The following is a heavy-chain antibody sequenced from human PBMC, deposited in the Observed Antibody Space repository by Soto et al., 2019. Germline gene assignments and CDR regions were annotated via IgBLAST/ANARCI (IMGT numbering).Heavy chain of an antibody. CDR1: GYTFTSYD. D-gene: IGHD5-12*01. J-gene: IGHJ5*02. CDR3: ARGWLHHQLDP. CDR2: MNPNSGNT. V-gene: IGHV1-8*01. Sequence: QVQLVQSGAEVKKPGASVKVSCKASGYTFTSYDINWVRQATGQGLEWMGWMNPNSGNTGYAQKFQGWVKMSSSSSISTAYMALSSLRSEDTAVYYCARGWLHHQLDPWGQGTLVTVSS.